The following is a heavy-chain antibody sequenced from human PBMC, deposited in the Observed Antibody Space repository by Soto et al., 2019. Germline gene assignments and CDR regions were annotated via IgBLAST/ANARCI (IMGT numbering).Heavy chain of an antibody. Sequence: QVQLVQSGAEMKKPGSSVKVSCQSSGGTFNTYAMNWVRQAPGQGPEWMGDISPMFGAANYAPKFQGRVTITADESRGTTYMQWSSLTSEDTALHYGAREVQVHTPAFGYWGQGTLVTVSS. CDR1: GGTFNTYA. V-gene: IGHV1-69*19. J-gene: IGHJ4*02. CDR3: AREVQVHTPAFGY. D-gene: IGHD3-10*01. CDR2: ISPMFGAA.